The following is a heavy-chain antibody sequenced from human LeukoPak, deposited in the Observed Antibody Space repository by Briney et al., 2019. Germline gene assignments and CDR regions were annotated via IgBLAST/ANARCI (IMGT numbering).Heavy chain of an antibody. CDR3: ARESSIYGSGTDAFDI. V-gene: IGHV4-30-4*01. J-gene: IGHJ3*02. Sequence: SETLSLTCTVSGGSISSGDYYWSWIRHPPGKGLEWIGYIYYSGSTYYNPSLKSRVTISVDTSKNQFSLKLSSVTAADTAVYYCARESSIYGSGTDAFDIWGQGTMVTVSS. D-gene: IGHD3-10*01. CDR2: IYYSGST. CDR1: GGSISSGDYY.